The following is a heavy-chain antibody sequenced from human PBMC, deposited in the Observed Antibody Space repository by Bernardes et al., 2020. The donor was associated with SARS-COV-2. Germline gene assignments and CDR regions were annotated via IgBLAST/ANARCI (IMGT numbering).Heavy chain of an antibody. J-gene: IGHJ4*02. V-gene: IGHV3-7*01. CDR3: ARGGGGRDACSACS. D-gene: IGHD2-8*01. CDR2: IKQTGSEK. CDR1: GFTFIKDW. Sequence: GSLRLSCAASGFTFIKDWMSWVRQAPGKGLEWVANIKQTGSEKYYVDSVKGRFTISRDDAKDSVFLQMNSLRTEDTAVYYCARGGGGRDACSACSWGQGTLVTVSS.